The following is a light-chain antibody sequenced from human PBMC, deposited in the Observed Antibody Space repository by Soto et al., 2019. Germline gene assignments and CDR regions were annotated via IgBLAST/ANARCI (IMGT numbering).Light chain of an antibody. V-gene: IGKV3-15*01. CDR3: QQYNNWPPARRT. Sequence: EMVMTHSPVTLSVSPGERATLSCRASQSLSSNLAWYQQKPGQAPRLLIYGASTRATGIPARFSGSGSGTEFTLTISSLQPEDFAVYYCQQYNNWPPARRTFGQGTKVDIK. J-gene: IGKJ1*01. CDR1: QSLSSN. CDR2: GAS.